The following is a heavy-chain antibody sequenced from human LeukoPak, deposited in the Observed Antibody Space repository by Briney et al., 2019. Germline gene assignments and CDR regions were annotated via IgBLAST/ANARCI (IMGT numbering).Heavy chain of an antibody. D-gene: IGHD3-22*01. Sequence: GGSLRLSCAASGFTFSSYSMNWVRQAPGKGLEWVSSISSSSSYIYYADSVKGRFTISRDNAKNSLYLQMNSLRAEDTAVYYCARHPLYYYDSSGSLDYWGQGTLVTVSS. V-gene: IGHV3-21*01. CDR2: ISSSSSYI. CDR3: ARHPLYYYDSSGSLDY. J-gene: IGHJ4*02. CDR1: GFTFSSYS.